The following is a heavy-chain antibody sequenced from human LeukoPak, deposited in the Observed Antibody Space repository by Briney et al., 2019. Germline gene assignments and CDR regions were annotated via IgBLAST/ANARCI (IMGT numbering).Heavy chain of an antibody. V-gene: IGHV1-18*01. CDR3: ARSNSEYGDAFDI. J-gene: IGHJ3*02. CDR1: GYTFTSYG. D-gene: IGHD4-17*01. CDR2: ISAYNGNT. Sequence: GASVKVSCKASGYTFTSYGISWVRQAPGQGLEWMGWISAYNGNTNYAQKLQGRVTVTTDTSTSTAYMELRSLRSEDTAVYYCARSNSEYGDAFDIWGQGTMVTVSS.